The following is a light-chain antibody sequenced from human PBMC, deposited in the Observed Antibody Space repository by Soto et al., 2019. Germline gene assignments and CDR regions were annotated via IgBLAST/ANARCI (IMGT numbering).Light chain of an antibody. J-gene: IGKJ4*01. CDR1: QSVSSY. Sequence: EIVMTQSPATLSVSPGERATLSCRASQSVSSYLAWYQQKPGQAPRLLIYDASTRATGIPVRFSGSGSGTEFTLTISSLQAEDVAVYYCQQYYNTPLTFGGGTKVDIK. CDR3: QQYYNTPLT. V-gene: IGKV3-15*01. CDR2: DAS.